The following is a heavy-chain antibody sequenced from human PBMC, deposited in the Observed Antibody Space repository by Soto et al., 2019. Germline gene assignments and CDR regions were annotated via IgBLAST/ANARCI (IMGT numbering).Heavy chain of an antibody. CDR1: GGTFSSYA. V-gene: IGHV1-69*01. CDR2: IIPISGTA. CDR3: ARSQGSSTSLEIYYYYYYGMDV. Sequence: VHLVESGAEVKKPGSSVKVSCKASGGTFSSYAISWVRQAPGQGLEWMGGIIPISGTANYAQKFQGRVTITADESTSTAYMELSSLRSEDTAVYYCARSQGSSTSLEIYYYYYYGMDVWGQGTTVTVSS. J-gene: IGHJ6*02. D-gene: IGHD2-2*01.